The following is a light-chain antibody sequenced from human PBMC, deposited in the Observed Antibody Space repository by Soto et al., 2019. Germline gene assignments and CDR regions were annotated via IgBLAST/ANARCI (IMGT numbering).Light chain of an antibody. V-gene: IGKV3-11*01. CDR1: QSVSSY. J-gene: IGKJ2*01. CDR2: DAS. CDR3: QQRSNWPRYT. Sequence: EIVLTQSPATLPLSPGERDTLSCRASQSVSSYLAWYQQKPGQAPRLLSYDASNRATGIPARFSGSGSGTDFTLTISSLEPEDFAVYYCQQRSNWPRYTFGQGTKLEIK.